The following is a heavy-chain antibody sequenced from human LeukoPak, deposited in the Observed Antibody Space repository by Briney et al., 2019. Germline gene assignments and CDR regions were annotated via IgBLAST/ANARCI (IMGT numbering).Heavy chain of an antibody. CDR2: IGSSVSTR. CDR3: AREGSDFWSGYSKGYFDY. Sequence: GGSLRLSCAVFGFTFSSYNMNWVRRAPGKGLEWVSYIGSSVSTRYYADSVKGRFTISRDNGKHSLYLQMNSLRAEDTAVYYCAREGSDFWSGYSKGYFDYWGQGTLVTVSS. D-gene: IGHD3-3*01. CDR1: GFTFSSYN. J-gene: IGHJ4*02. V-gene: IGHV3-48*01.